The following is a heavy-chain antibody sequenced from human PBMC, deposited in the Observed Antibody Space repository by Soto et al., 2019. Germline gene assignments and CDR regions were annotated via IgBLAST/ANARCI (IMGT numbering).Heavy chain of an antibody. CDR2: ISYDGSNK. D-gene: IGHD3-22*01. V-gene: IGHV3-30*03. J-gene: IGHJ4*02. CDR3: ARTKVTMIVVGPFDY. CDR1: GFTFSSYG. Sequence: PGGSLRLSCAASGFTFSSYGMHWVRQAPGKGLEWVAVISYDGSNKYYADSVKGRFTISRDNSKNTLYLQMNSLRVEDTAVYYCARTKVTMIVVGPFDYWGQGTLVTVSS.